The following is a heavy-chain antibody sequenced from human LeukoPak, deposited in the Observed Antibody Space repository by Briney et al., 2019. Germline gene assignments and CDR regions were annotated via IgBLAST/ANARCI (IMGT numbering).Heavy chain of an antibody. V-gene: IGHV3-30*04. CDR1: GFTFSNYA. D-gene: IGHD6-19*01. CDR2: ISYDGSNQ. CDR3: ARERGSGWYYLDY. J-gene: IGHJ4*02. Sequence: PGGSLRLSCAASGFTFSNYAMHWVRQAPGKGLEWVAVISYDGSNQEYADSVKGLFIISRGNSKATLYLQMNLLRTEDTALYYCARERGSGWYYLDYWGQGALVTVSS.